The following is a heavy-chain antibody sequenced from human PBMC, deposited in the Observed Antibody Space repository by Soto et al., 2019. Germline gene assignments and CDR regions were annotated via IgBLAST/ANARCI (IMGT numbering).Heavy chain of an antibody. Sequence: QVQLVESGGALVKPGGSLRLSCAASGFTFRDYYLSWIRQAPGKGLEFLSYISGISTYTTYADSVRGRFTFSRDNAKNSLFLQMNNLTADDTAVYYCARSRYGDYLDNWGQGTLVTVSS. CDR3: ARSRYGDYLDN. CDR2: ISGISTYT. J-gene: IGHJ4*02. CDR1: GFTFRDYY. D-gene: IGHD4-17*01. V-gene: IGHV3-11*06.